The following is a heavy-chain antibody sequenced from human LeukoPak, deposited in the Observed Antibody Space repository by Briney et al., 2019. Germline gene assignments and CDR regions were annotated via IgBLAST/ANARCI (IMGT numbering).Heavy chain of an antibody. CDR3: ATEYYGSFNF. V-gene: IGHV3-15*01. D-gene: IGHD3-10*01. CDR1: GFTFTNAW. J-gene: IGHJ4*02. CDR2: IQRTTDGGTT. Sequence: GGSLRLPCAASGFTFTNAWMSWVRQAPGKGLEWVGRIQRTTDGGTTDYAVPVKGRFTISRDDSKNTLYLQMNSLITGDTAVYFCATEYYGSFNFWGQGALVTVSS.